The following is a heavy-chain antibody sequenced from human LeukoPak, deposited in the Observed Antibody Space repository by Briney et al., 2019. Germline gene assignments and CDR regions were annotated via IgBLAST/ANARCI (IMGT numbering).Heavy chain of an antibody. CDR3: ARGRYGSGSYYLDY. D-gene: IGHD3-10*01. J-gene: IGHJ4*02. CDR2: IYTSGST. V-gene: IGHV4-4*07. CDR1: GGSISNFY. Sequence: SETLSLTCTVSGGSISNFYWSWIRQPAGKGLEWIGRIYTSGSTNYNPSLKSRVTMSVDTSKNQFSLKLTSVTAADTAVYYCARGRYGSGSYYLDYWGQETLVTVSS.